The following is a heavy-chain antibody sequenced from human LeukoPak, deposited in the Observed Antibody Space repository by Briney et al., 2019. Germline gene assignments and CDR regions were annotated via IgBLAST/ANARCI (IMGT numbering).Heavy chain of an antibody. V-gene: IGHV3-21*01. D-gene: IGHD5-18*01. J-gene: IGHJ4*02. CDR1: GFSFSSYS. CDR2: ISSSSSYI. Sequence: GGSLRLSCAASGFSFSSYSMNWVRQAPGKGLEWVSSISSSSSYISYADSVQGRITTPRDNAKNSLYLQMTSLRAEDTAVYYCATLPATAMVTFDSWGQGTLVTVSS. CDR3: ATLPATAMVTFDS.